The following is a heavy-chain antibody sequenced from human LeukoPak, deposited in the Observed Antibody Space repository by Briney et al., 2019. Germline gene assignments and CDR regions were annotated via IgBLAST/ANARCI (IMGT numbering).Heavy chain of an antibody. Sequence: GGSLRLSCAASGFTFSSYGMHWVRQAPGKGLEWVAVISYDGSSKYYADSVKGRFTISRDNSKNTLYLQMNSLRAEDTAVYYCAKESFWSPPYYFDYWGQGTLVTVSS. J-gene: IGHJ4*02. D-gene: IGHD3-3*01. V-gene: IGHV3-30*18. CDR3: AKESFWSPPYYFDY. CDR2: ISYDGSSK. CDR1: GFTFSSYG.